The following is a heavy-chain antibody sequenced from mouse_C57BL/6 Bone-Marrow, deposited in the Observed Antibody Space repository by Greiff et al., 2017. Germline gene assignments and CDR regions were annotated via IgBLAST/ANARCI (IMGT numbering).Heavy chain of an antibody. D-gene: IGHD2-14*01. CDR1: GYTFTSYW. CDR3: ARGRVRRRYAMDY. CDR2: ITPSNGGT. Sequence: QVQLQQPGTELVKPGASVKLSCKASGYTFTSYWMHWVKQRPGQGLEWIGNITPSNGGTNYNEQFKSKATLTVDKSYCTAYMQLSSLTSEDSAVYCCARGRVRRRYAMDYWGQGTAVTVSS. V-gene: IGHV1-53*01. J-gene: IGHJ4*01.